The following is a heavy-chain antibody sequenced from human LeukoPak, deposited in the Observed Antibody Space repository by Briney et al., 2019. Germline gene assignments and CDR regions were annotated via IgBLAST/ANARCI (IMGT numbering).Heavy chain of an antibody. CDR3: ALATKELDSFGY. V-gene: IGHV4-30-2*02. CDR1: GGSISSGGYS. J-gene: IGHJ4*02. CDR2: IYHSGST. D-gene: IGHD3-10*01. Sequence: SETLSLTCAVSGGSISSGGYSWCWIRQPPGKGLERIGYIYHSGSTYYNPSLKSRVTISVDRSKNQFSLKLTSVTAADTAVYYCALATKELDSFGYWGQGTLVTVSS.